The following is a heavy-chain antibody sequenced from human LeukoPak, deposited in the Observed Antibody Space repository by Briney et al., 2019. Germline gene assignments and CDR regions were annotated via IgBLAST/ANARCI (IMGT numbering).Heavy chain of an antibody. CDR2: MNPNSGNT. CDR1: GYTFTSYD. Sequence: GASVKVSCKASGYTFTSYDINWVRQATGQGLEWLGWMNPNSGNTGYAKKFRGRVTITSNTSISTAYMELNSLRSEDTAVYYCARVRDDSSGYRSLEYWGQGTLVTVSS. D-gene: IGHD3-22*01. V-gene: IGHV1-8*03. CDR3: ARVRDDSSGYRSLEY. J-gene: IGHJ4*02.